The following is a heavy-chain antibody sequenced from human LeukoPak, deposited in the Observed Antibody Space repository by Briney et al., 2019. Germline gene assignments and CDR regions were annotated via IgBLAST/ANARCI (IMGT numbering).Heavy chain of an antibody. CDR2: INHSGST. D-gene: IGHD6-6*01. CDR3: ARAYSSSSVDY. Sequence: SETLSLTCAVYGGSFSGYYWNWIRQPPGKGLEWIGEINHSGSTNYNPSLQSRVTISVDTSKNQFSLKLTSVTAADTAVYYCARAYSSSSVDYWGQGTLVAVSS. J-gene: IGHJ4*02. V-gene: IGHV4-34*01. CDR1: GGSFSGYY.